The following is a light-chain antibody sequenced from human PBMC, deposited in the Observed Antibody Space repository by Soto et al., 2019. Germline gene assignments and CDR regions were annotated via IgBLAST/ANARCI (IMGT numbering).Light chain of an antibody. CDR2: GDN. CDR1: TSNIGAPYD. V-gene: IGLV1-40*01. J-gene: IGLJ1*01. Sequence: QAVVTQPPSVSGAPGQRVSISCTGSTSNIGAPYDVHWYQHLPGTAPKLLIYGDNNRPSGVPDRFSGSKSGTSASLAITRHQAEDEADYYCQSYDISLHNYVFGTGTKLTVL. CDR3: QSYDISLHNYV.